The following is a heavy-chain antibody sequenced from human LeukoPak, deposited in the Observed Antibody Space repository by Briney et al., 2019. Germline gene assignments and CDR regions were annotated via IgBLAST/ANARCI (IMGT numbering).Heavy chain of an antibody. CDR2: ISYDGSNK. CDR3: AKDFVPMNGIFDPFDL. V-gene: IGHV3-30-3*01. D-gene: IGHD6-6*01. Sequence: GGSLRLSCAASGFTFSSYAMHWVRQAPGKGLEWVAVISYDGSNKYYADSVKGRFTISRDNSMNTLYLQVSSLTVEDTAIYYCAKDFVPMNGIFDPFDLWGQGTVVTVSS. CDR1: GFTFSSYA. J-gene: IGHJ3*01.